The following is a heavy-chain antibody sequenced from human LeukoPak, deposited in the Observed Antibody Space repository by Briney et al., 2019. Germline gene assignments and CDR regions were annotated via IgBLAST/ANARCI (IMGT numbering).Heavy chain of an antibody. D-gene: IGHD3-10*01. CDR2: ISYDGSNK. V-gene: IGHV3-30*18. CDR1: GFTFSSYG. Sequence: GGSLRLSCAASGFTFSSYGMHWVRQAPGKRLEWVAVISYDGSNKYYADSVKGRFTISRDNSKNTLYLQMNSLRAEDTAVYYCAKEPGSYSHGGDYWGQGTLVTVSS. CDR3: AKEPGSYSHGGDY. J-gene: IGHJ4*02.